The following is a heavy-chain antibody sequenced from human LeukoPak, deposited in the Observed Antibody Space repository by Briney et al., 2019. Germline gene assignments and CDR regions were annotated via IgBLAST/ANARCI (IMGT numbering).Heavy chain of an antibody. CDR1: GGSISSSNW. CDR2: IYHSGST. CDR3: ARDKGVCSGGRCYSAFDY. Sequence: SETLSLTCAVSGGSISSSNWWSWVRQPPGKGLEWIGEIYHSGSTNYSPSLKSRVTISVDKSKNQFSLKLSSVTAADTAVYYCARDKGVCSGGRCYSAFDYWGQGTLVTVSS. D-gene: IGHD2-15*01. V-gene: IGHV4-4*02. J-gene: IGHJ4*02.